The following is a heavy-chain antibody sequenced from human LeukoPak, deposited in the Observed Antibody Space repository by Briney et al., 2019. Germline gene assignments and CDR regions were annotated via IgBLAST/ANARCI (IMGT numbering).Heavy chain of an antibody. CDR2: ISYDGSNK. V-gene: IGHV3-30*04. J-gene: IGHJ5*02. CDR3: ARDGSVRGVIIYFWFDP. CDR1: GFTFSSYA. D-gene: IGHD3-10*01. Sequence: PGGSLRLSCAASGFTFSSYAMHWVRQAPGKGLEWEAVISYDGSNKYYADSVKGRFTISRDNSKNTLYLQMNSLRAEDTAVYYCARDGSVRGVIIYFWFDPWGQGTLVTVSS.